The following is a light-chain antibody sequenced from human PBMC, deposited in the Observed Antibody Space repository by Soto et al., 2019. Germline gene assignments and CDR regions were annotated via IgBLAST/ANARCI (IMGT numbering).Light chain of an antibody. CDR2: DAS. CDR3: QQYGSSRLT. Sequence: EIVLTQSPATLSLSPGERATLSCRASQSVSSNLAWYQQKPGQAPRLLIYDASSRATGIPDRFSGSGSGTDFTLTISRLEPEDFAVYYCQQYGSSRLTFGGGTKVDI. CDR1: QSVSSN. V-gene: IGKV3-20*01. J-gene: IGKJ4*01.